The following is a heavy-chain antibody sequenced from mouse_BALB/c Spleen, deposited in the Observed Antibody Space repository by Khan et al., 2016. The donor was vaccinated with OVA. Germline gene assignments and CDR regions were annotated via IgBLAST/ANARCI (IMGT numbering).Heavy chain of an antibody. V-gene: IGHV3-8*02. Sequence: EVQLVESGPSLVKPSQTLSLTCSVTGDSITSGFWNWIRKFPGNKFEYLGYITYSGNIYYNPSLKSRISITRYTSKSQYYLQLNSVTTEDTATYYCARSYGSWAMDYWGQGTSVTVSS. CDR1: GDSITSGF. CDR3: ARSYGSWAMDY. J-gene: IGHJ4*01. CDR2: ITYSGNI. D-gene: IGHD1-1*01.